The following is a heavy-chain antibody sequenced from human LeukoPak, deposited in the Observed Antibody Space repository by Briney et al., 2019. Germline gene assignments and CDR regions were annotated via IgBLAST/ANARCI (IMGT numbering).Heavy chain of an antibody. CDR1: GGSISSGSYY. D-gene: IGHD6-13*01. CDR2: IYTSGST. Sequence: SQTLSLTCTVSGGSISSGSYYWSWIRQPAGKGLEWIGRIYTSGSTNYNPSLKSRVTISVDTSKNQFSLKLSSVTAADTAVYYCARDVVSYSGYSSSSFDYWGQGTLVTVSS. CDR3: ARDVVSYSGYSSSSFDY. J-gene: IGHJ4*02. V-gene: IGHV4-61*02.